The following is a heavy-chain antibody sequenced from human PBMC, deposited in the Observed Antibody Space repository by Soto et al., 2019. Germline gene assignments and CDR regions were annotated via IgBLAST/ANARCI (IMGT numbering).Heavy chain of an antibody. J-gene: IGHJ6*02. V-gene: IGHV1-2*02. D-gene: IGHD1-20*01. CDR3: ARDKWAVLLDRIRDYYAMDL. CDR2: INPNSGGT. CDR1: GHTFTGYY. Sequence: ASVKVSCKASGHTFTGYYMHWVRQAPGQGLEWMGWINPNSGGTNYAQKFQGRVTMTRDTSISTAYMELSRLKSDDTAVYYCARDKWAVLLDRIRDYYAMDLWGQGTTVTVSS.